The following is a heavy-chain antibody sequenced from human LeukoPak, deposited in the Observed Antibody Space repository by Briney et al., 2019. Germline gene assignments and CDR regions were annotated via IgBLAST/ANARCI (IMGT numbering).Heavy chain of an antibody. D-gene: IGHD3-10*01. CDR3: ASLSYGSGSYLLRDY. V-gene: IGHV3-48*03. Sequence: GGSLRLSCAASGFTFSSYEMNWVRQAPGKGLEWVSYISSSGSTIYYADSVKGRFTISRDNAKNSLYLQMNSLRAEDTAVYYCASLSYGSGSYLLRDYWGQGTLVTVSS. J-gene: IGHJ4*02. CDR1: GFTFSSYE. CDR2: ISSSGSTI.